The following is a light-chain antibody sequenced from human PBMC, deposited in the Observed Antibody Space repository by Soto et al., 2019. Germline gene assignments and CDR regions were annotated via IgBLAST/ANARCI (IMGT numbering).Light chain of an antibody. CDR2: WAS. V-gene: IGKV4-1*01. CDR1: QSILYSSKNKNY. J-gene: IGKJ4*01. Sequence: DIVMTQSPDSLAVSLGERATINCKSSQSILYSSKNKNYLAWYQQKPGQPPKLLIYWASTRESGVSDRFSGSWSATDFTLTISNLQAEDVAVYYCQQYYTTPLLTFGGGTKVEIK. CDR3: QQYYTTPLLT.